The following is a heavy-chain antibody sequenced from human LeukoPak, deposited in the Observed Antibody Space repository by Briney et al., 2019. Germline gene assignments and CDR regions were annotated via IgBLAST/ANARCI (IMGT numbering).Heavy chain of an antibody. D-gene: IGHD3-10*01. CDR3: ARGHDYYGSGSQNWFDP. CDR2: IYYSGST. Sequence: SETLSLTCTVSGGSISSGGYYWSWIRQHAGKGLEWIGYIYYSGSTYYNPSLKSRVTISVDTSKNQFSLKLSSVTAADTAVYYCARGHDYYGSGSQNWFDPWGQGTLVTVSS. V-gene: IGHV4-31*03. J-gene: IGHJ5*02. CDR1: GGSISSGGYY.